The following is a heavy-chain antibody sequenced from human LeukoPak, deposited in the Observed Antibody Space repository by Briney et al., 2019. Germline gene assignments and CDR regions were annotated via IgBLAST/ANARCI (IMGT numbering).Heavy chain of an antibody. CDR3: AKFGLLYYYDSSGYSV. Sequence: PGGSLRLSCAASGFTFSSYGMSWVRQAPGKGLEWVSAISGSGGSTYYADSVKGRFTISRDNSKNTLYLQMNSLRAEDTAVYYCAKFGLLYYYDSSGYSVWGQGTLVTVSS. CDR2: ISGSGGST. CDR1: GFTFSSYG. J-gene: IGHJ4*02. V-gene: IGHV3-23*01. D-gene: IGHD3-22*01.